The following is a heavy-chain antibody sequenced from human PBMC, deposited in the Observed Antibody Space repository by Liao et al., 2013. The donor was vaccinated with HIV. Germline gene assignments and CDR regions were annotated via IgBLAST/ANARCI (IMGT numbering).Heavy chain of an antibody. D-gene: IGHD2-21*02. V-gene: IGHV4-34*01. CDR3: ARTAGGSWRESDAFDI. CDR1: GGSFSGYY. Sequence: QVQLQQWGAGLLKPSETLSLTCAVYGGSFSGYYWSWIRQPPGKGLEWIGEINHSGSTNYNPSLKSRVTMSVDTSKNQFSLNLHSVTAADTAVYYCARTAGGSWRESDAFDIWGQGTTVTVSS. J-gene: IGHJ3*02. CDR2: INHSGST.